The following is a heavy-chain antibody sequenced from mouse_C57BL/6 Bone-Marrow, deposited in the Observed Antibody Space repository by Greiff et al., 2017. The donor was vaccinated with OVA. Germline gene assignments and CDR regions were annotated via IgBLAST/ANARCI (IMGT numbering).Heavy chain of an antibody. D-gene: IGHD2-4*01. CDR3: ARWDYDDYCDY. CDR2: IHPNSGSN. CDR1: GYTFTSYW. Sequence: QVQLQQPGAELVKPGASVKLSCKASGYTFTSYWMHWVKQRPGQGLEWIGMIHPNSGSNKYNEKFKSKATLTVDKSSSTAYMQLSSLTSEDSAVYYCARWDYDDYCDYWGQGTTLTVSS. V-gene: IGHV1-64*01. J-gene: IGHJ2*01.